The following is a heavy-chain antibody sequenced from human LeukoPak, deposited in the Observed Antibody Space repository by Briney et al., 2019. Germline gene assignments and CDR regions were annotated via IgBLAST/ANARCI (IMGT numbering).Heavy chain of an antibody. D-gene: IGHD1-1*01. V-gene: IGHV4-39*01. CDR1: GGSISSSSYY. Sequence: PSETLSLTCTVSGGSISSSSYYWGWIRQPPGKGLEWIGSIYYSGSTYYNPSLKSRVTISVDTSKNQFSLKLSSVTAADTAVYYCATPYQLGLNAFDIWGQGTMVTVSS. CDR3: ATPYQLGLNAFDI. CDR2: IYYSGST. J-gene: IGHJ3*02.